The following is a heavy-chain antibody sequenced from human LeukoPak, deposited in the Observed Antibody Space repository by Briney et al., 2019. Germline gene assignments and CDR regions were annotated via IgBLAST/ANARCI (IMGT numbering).Heavy chain of an antibody. CDR2: INPNSGGT. CDR1: GYTFTGYY. V-gene: IGHV1-2*02. Sequence: ASVKVSCKASGYTFTGYYMHWVRQAPGQGLEWMGWINPNSGGTNYAQKFQGRVTMTRDTSISTAYMELSSLRSEDTAVYYCARGTGRDGYNFRSLSVYYYYYMDVWGKGTTVTVSS. D-gene: IGHD5-24*01. CDR3: ARGTGRDGYNFRSLSVYYYYYMDV. J-gene: IGHJ6*03.